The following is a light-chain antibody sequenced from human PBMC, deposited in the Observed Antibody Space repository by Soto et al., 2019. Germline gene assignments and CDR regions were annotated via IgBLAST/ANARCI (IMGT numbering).Light chain of an antibody. CDR1: QSIKSN. Sequence: DIQMTQSPSSLSASVGDRVTITCRASQSIKSNLNWYQHKPGKGPKLLIYGASSLQRGVPSRFSGSGSGTDFTLTISSLQPEDFATYYCQQSYKLPRTFGQGTKVEI. V-gene: IGKV1-39*01. J-gene: IGKJ1*01. CDR2: GAS. CDR3: QQSYKLPRT.